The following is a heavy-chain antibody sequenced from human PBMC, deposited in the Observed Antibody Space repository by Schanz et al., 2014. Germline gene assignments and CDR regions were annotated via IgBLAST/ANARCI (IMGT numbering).Heavy chain of an antibody. Sequence: EVHLEESGGGLVQPGGSQRLSCAVSGFTFSNCDMTWVRQAPGKGLEWVAIIDGRGITTFYADSVKGRFTISRDNAKNSVYLQMNSLRDDDTAVYYCAKRFHCSGSPPFDSWGQGTLVTVS. D-gene: IGHD3-10*02. J-gene: IGHJ4*02. CDR2: IDGRGITT. CDR3: AKRFHCSGSPPFDS. CDR1: GFTFSNCD. V-gene: IGHV3-23*04.